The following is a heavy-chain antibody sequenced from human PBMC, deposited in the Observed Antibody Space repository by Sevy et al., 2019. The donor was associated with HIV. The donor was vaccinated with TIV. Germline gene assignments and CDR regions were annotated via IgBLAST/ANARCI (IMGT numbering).Heavy chain of an antibody. D-gene: IGHD3-3*01. CDR2: IYSDXDT. CDR3: ARTAQFGVVDY. V-gene: IGHV4-4*07. CDR1: GFSISGYY. J-gene: IGHJ4*02. Sequence: SETLSLTCTVSGFSISGYYWSWIRQPAGKXLEWIGGIYSDXDTNYHPSFKSLVTMSVDTSKNQFSLKLSYVTAADTAVYYCARTAQFGVVDYWGQGTLVTVSS.